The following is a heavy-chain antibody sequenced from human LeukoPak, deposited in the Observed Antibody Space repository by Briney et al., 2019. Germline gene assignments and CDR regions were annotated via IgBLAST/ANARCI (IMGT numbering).Heavy chain of an antibody. CDR1: GYSFTTYW. Sequence: GESLKISCKASGYSFTTYWIGGVRQMPGKGLEWMGIIYHGDSDSTYSPSFQGLVTMSVDRSINTAYLQWSSLKVSDSAMYYCARRAHPRDNYFDYWGQGTLVTVSS. CDR2: IYHGDSDS. D-gene: IGHD3-9*01. V-gene: IGHV5-51*01. CDR3: ARRAHPRDNYFDY. J-gene: IGHJ4*02.